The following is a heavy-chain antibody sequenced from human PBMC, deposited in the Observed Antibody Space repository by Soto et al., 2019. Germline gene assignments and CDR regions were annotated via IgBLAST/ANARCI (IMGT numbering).Heavy chain of an antibody. V-gene: IGHV1-8*01. J-gene: IGHJ6*02. CDR3: ARERTGTASMDV. Sequence: QVQLVQSGAEVKKPGASVKVSCKASGYTFTSYDINWVRQATGQGLEWMGWMNPNSGNTGYAQKFQGRVTMTRNTSISPAYMEVSSLRSEDTAVYYWARERTGTASMDVWGQGTTVTVSS. CDR2: MNPNSGNT. CDR1: GYTFTSYD. D-gene: IGHD1-1*01.